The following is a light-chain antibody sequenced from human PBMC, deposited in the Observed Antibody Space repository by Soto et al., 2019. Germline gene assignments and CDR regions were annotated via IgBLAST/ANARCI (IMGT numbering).Light chain of an antibody. CDR2: DVS. CDR1: SSDVGGYNY. Sequence: ALTQPASVSGSPGQSITISCTGTSSDVGGYNYVSWYQQHPGKAPKLMIYDVSNRPSGVSNRFSGSKSGNTASLTISGLQAEDEADYYSSSYTSSSTLIFGTGTKVTVL. J-gene: IGLJ1*01. V-gene: IGLV2-14*01. CDR3: SSYTSSSTLI.